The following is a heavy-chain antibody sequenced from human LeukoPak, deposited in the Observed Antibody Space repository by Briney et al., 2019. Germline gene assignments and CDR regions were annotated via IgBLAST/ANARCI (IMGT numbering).Heavy chain of an antibody. CDR2: ISAYNGNT. Sequence: ASVKVSCKASGYTFASCGISWVRQAPGQGLEWMGWISAYNGNTNYAQRVQGRVTMTTDTSTSTAYMELRSLRSDDTAVYYCARDVDTSMAYYFDCWGQGTLVTVSS. D-gene: IGHD5-18*01. CDR3: ARDVDTSMAYYFDC. J-gene: IGHJ4*02. CDR1: GYTFASCG. V-gene: IGHV1-18*01.